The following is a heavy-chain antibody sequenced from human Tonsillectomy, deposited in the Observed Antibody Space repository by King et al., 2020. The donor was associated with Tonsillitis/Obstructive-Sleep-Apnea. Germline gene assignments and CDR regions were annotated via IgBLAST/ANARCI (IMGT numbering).Heavy chain of an antibody. CDR3: ARHGRIAARPTVWFDP. CDR2: IYYSGSA. D-gene: IGHD6-6*01. J-gene: IGHJ5*02. Sequence: QLQESGPGLVKPSETLSLTCTVSGGSISSSNYYWGWIRQPPGQGLEWIGSIYYSGSAYYNPSLKSRVTISVDTSKNQFSLKLSSVTAADTAVYYCARHGRIAARPTVWFDPWGQGTLVTVSS. V-gene: IGHV4-39*01. CDR1: GGSISSSNYY.